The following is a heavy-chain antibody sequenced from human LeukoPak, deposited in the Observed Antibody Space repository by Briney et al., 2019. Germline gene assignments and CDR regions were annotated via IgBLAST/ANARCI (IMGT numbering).Heavy chain of an antibody. CDR1: GGSISSYY. D-gene: IGHD2-15*01. J-gene: IGHJ4*02. CDR2: IYYSGST. CDR3: AGTAAGYCSGGSCWGY. V-gene: IGHV4-59*01. Sequence: SETLSLTCTVSGGSISSYYWSWIRQPPGKGLEWIGHIYYSGSTNYNPSLKSRVTISVDTSKNQFSLKLSSVTAADTAVYYCAGTAAGYCSGGSCWGYWGQGTLVTVFS.